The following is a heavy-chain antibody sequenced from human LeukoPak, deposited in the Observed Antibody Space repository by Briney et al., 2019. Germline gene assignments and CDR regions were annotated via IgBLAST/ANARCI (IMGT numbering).Heavy chain of an antibody. D-gene: IGHD4-17*01. V-gene: IGHV3-21*01. Sequence: GGSLRLSCAASGFTFSSYSMNWVRQAPGKGLEWASSINSSSSYKYYADSVKGRFAISRDNAKNSVYLQMNSLRAEDTAVYYCARDASYGDYASNWFDPWGQGTLVTVSS. CDR3: ARDASYGDYASNWFDP. CDR1: GFTFSSYS. J-gene: IGHJ5*02. CDR2: INSSSSYK.